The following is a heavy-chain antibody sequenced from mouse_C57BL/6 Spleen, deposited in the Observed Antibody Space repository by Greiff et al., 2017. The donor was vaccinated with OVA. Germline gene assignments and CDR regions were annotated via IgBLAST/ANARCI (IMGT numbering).Heavy chain of an antibody. CDR1: GFNIKDDY. V-gene: IGHV14-4*01. CDR2: IDPENGDT. J-gene: IGHJ2*01. CDR3: TRDGSSYFFDY. Sequence: EVQLQQSGAELVRPGASVKLSCTASGFNIKDDYMHWVKQRPEQGLEWIGWIDPENGDTEYASKFQGKATITADTSSNTAYLQLSSLTSEDTAVYYCTRDGSSYFFDYWGQGTTLTVSS. D-gene: IGHD1-1*01.